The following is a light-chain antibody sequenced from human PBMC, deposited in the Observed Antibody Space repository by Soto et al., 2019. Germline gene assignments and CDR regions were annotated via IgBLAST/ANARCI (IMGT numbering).Light chain of an antibody. V-gene: IGLV1-47*02. CDR3: AAWDGSLSSNV. CDR2: SNS. CDR1: SSNIGTYF. J-gene: IGLJ1*01. Sequence: QSVLTQPPSASGTPGQSVTISCSGSSSNIGTYFVYWYQQLPGTAPKLLIYSNSQRPSGVPDRFSGSKSGTSASLAISGLRSEDEADYYCAAWDGSLSSNVFGTGTKVTAL.